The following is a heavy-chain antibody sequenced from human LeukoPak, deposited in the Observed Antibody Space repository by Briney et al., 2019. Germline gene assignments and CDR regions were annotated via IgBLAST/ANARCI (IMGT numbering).Heavy chain of an antibody. CDR1: GGSFTNYY. CDR3: ARENYYGSGSPSV. V-gene: IGHV4-34*01. CDR2: INHSGST. Sequence: SETLSLTCAVYGGSFTNYYWSWIRQPPGKGLEWIGEINHSGSTNYNPSLKSRVTISVDKSKNQFSLKLSSVTAADTAVYYCARENYYGSGSPSVWGKGTTVTVSS. D-gene: IGHD3-10*01. J-gene: IGHJ6*04.